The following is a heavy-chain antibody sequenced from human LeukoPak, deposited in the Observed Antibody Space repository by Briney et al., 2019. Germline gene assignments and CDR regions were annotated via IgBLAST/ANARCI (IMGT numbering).Heavy chain of an antibody. D-gene: IGHD2-15*01. CDR1: GYSINNAHY. CDR2: ISQSGIT. Sequence: SETLSLTCAVTGYSINNAHYWAWIRQPLGKGLEWIGNISQSGITSYNPSLKGRVIISVDTSKNQFSLNMRSVTAADTAVYFCARASVAHRIVAGDYFDYWGQGTLVTVSS. J-gene: IGHJ4*02. CDR3: ARASVAHRIVAGDYFDY. V-gene: IGHV4-38-2*01.